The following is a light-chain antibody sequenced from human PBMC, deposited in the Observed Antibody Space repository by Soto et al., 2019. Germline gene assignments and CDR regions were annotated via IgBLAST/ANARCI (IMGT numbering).Light chain of an antibody. V-gene: IGKV1-5*03. Sequence: DIQLTQSPVSLSASVGERVTITCRASQSISSWLAWYQQKSGKAPNLLIYKASNLQTGVPSRFSGSGSGTDFTLTISGLQTEDFATYYCQQYHSYPWTFGQGTKVEIK. J-gene: IGKJ1*01. CDR3: QQYHSYPWT. CDR1: QSISSW. CDR2: KAS.